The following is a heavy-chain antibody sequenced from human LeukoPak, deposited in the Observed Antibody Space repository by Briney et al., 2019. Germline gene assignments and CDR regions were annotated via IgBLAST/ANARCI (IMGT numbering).Heavy chain of an antibody. CDR3: TRGPPNWGYDY. CDR2: MSPKSGNT. CDR1: GYTFTSYD. J-gene: IGHJ4*02. V-gene: IGHV1-8*01. Sequence: ASVKVSCKASGYTFTSYDINWVRQATGQGLEWMGWMSPKSGNTGYAQKFQGRVTMTRSTSMSTAYMELSSLKSEDTAVYYCTRGPPNWGYDYWGQGTLVTVSS. D-gene: IGHD7-27*01.